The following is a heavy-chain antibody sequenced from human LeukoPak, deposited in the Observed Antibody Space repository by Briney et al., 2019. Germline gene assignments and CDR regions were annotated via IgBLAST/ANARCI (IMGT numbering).Heavy chain of an antibody. J-gene: IGHJ4*02. CDR1: GFTFSSYG. CDR3: AKSYAAANDY. Sequence: GRSLRLSCAASGFTFSSYGMHWVRQAPGKGLEWVAVISYDVGKKYYADSVKGRFTISRDNSKNTLYLQMNSLRAEDTAVYYCAKSYAAANDYWGQGTLVTVSS. CDR2: ISYDVGKK. V-gene: IGHV3-30*18. D-gene: IGHD1-26*01.